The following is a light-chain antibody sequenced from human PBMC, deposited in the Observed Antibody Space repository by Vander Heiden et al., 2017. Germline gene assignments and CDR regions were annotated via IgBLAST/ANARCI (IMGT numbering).Light chain of an antibody. CDR3: SSYAGSKNLV. J-gene: IGLJ2*01. Sequence: QSALTHPPSASGSPGQSVPISCTGTSSDVGGYNYVSWYQRHPGKAPKLMVYEVSKRPSGVPDRFSGSKSGNTASLTVSGLQAEDEADYYCSSYAGSKNLVFGGGTKLTVL. CDR2: EVS. CDR1: SSDVGGYNY. V-gene: IGLV2-8*01.